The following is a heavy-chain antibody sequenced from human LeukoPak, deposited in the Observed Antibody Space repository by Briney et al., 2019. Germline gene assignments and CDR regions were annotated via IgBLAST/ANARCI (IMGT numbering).Heavy chain of an antibody. Sequence: GGSLRLSCAASGFTVSSNYMSWVRQAPGKGLEWVSVIYTGGTTYCADSVKGRFTISRDSSKNTLYLQMSSLRVEDTAVYYCASQQWLAGFDYWGQGTLVTVSS. CDR3: ASQQWLAGFDY. CDR1: GFTVSSNY. D-gene: IGHD6-19*01. V-gene: IGHV3-53*01. J-gene: IGHJ4*02. CDR2: IYTGGTT.